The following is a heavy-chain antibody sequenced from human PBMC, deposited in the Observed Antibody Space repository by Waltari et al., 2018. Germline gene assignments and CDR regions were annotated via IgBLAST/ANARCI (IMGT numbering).Heavy chain of an antibody. J-gene: IGHJ6*02. CDR1: GFTFSDSW. Sequence: EVLLVESGGGLVPPGGSLRLSCAAPGFTFSDSWMPWVRPAPGKGLVWLSRIDSDASTTNYADSVKGRFTISRDNAKNTVYLEMNSLRADDTAVYYCVNGYYYNNMDVWGQGTTVSVAS. V-gene: IGHV3-74*01. CDR3: VNGYYYNNMDV. CDR2: IDSDASTT.